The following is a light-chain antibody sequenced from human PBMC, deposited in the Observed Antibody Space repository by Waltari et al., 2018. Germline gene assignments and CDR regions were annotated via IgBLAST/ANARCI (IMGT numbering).Light chain of an antibody. CDR1: QSVSRR. Sequence: DVQMTQSPSTLTASVGDRVTITCRASQSVSRRLAWYQQTPGKAPNLLIYKASTLGGGGPSRFSGSGSGTEFTLTISSLQPDDFVTYYCQQYSTYPLTFGGGTKVEI. J-gene: IGKJ4*01. CDR3: QQYSTYPLT. V-gene: IGKV1-5*03. CDR2: KAS.